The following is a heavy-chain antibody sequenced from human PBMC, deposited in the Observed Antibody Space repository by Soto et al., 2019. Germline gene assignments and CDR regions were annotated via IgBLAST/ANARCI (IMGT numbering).Heavy chain of an antibody. CDR2: VYYTGTT. CDR1: GGSISSYF. Sequence: XGTLSLPCTVSGGSISSYFYIWVRQPPGKGLEWIGSVYYTGTTDYNPSLKSRVTISVDTSKTQFSLNLRSVTAADTAVYYCARDLAAVPRAFDYWGRGTLVIVSS. CDR3: ARDLAAVPRAFDY. J-gene: IGHJ4*02. V-gene: IGHV4-59*01. D-gene: IGHD6-13*01.